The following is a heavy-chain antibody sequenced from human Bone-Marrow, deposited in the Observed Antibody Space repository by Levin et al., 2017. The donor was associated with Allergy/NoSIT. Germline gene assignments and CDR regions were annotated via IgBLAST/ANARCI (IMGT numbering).Heavy chain of an antibody. V-gene: IGHV4-39*01. D-gene: IGHD3-10*01. CDR1: GGSISSETHH. J-gene: IGHJ6*02. CDR2: VYYSGST. Sequence: TTSETLSLTCTVSGGSISSETHHWGWIRQPPGKGLEWIGTVYYSGSTSYNPSLKSRVIISIETSRNHFSLKLSAVTAADTAVYYCARHMGPDLQYYYYGLDVWGQGTTVTVSS. CDR3: ARHMGPDLQYYYYGLDV.